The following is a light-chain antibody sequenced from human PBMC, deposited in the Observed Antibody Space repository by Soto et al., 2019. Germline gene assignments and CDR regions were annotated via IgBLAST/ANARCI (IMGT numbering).Light chain of an antibody. CDR3: QQYDNALWT. Sequence: EIVLKQSPGTLSLSPGPRATLSCRASQSVISTYLTWYQQKPGQAPRLLIYSASNRATGVPDRFSGSGSGTDFTLTISRLEPEDFAVYYCQQYDNALWTFGQGTKVDIK. J-gene: IGKJ1*01. CDR2: SAS. V-gene: IGKV3-20*01. CDR1: QSVISTY.